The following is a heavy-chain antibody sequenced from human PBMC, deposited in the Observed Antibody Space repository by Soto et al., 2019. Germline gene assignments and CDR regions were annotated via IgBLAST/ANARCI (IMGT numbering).Heavy chain of an antibody. J-gene: IGHJ6*02. V-gene: IGHV2-5*01. CDR3: VQRSSPAGPYGVDV. CDR2: IYWNDDK. D-gene: IGHD2-2*01. Sequence: QITLKESGPTLVKPTQTLTLTCTFSGFLFSTSGVGVGWIRHPPGKAPEWLALIYWNDDKRYNPSLSTRLALTRDTTKNQVVLTMTNMDPVDTATYFCVQRSSPAGPYGVDVWGQGTAVTVSS. CDR1: GFLFSTSGVG.